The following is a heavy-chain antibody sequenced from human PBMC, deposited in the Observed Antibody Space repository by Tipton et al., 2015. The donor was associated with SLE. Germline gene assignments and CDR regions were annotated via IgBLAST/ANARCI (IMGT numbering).Heavy chain of an antibody. CDR3: ARDRTDIVVVVAAMDAFDI. Sequence: SLRLSCAASGFTFSSYWMSWVRQAPGKGLEWVANIKQDGSEKYYVDSVKGRFTISRDNAKNSLYLQMNSLRAEDTAVYYCARDRTDIVVVVAAMDAFDIWGQGTMVTVSS. CDR2: IKQDGSEK. D-gene: IGHD2-15*01. CDR1: GFTFSSYW. V-gene: IGHV3-7*01. J-gene: IGHJ3*02.